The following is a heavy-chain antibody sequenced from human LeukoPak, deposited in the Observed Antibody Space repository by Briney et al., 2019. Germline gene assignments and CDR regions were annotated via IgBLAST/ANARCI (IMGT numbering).Heavy chain of an antibody. CDR3: ASLWGDYGDYGAPDAFDI. CDR1: GGSISSSSYY. CDR2: INHSGST. J-gene: IGHJ3*02. D-gene: IGHD4-17*01. V-gene: IGHV4-39*07. Sequence: SETLSLTCTVSGGSISSSSYYWGWIRQPPGKGLEWIGEINHSGSTNYNPSLKSRVTISVDTSKNQFSLKLSSVTAADTAVYYCASLWGDYGDYGAPDAFDIWGQGTMVTVAS.